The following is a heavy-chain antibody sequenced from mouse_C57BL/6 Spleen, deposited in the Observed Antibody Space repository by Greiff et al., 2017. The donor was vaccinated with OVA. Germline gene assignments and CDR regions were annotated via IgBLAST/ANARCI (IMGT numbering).Heavy chain of an antibody. Sequence: VKLVESGAELARPGASVKLSCKASGYTFTSYGISWVKQRTGQGLEWIGEIYPRSGNTYYNEKFKGKATLTADKSSSTAYMELRSLTSEDSAVYFCARKGEFYYDFDLDYWGQGTTLTVSS. J-gene: IGHJ2*01. D-gene: IGHD2-4*01. CDR3: ARKGEFYYDFDLDY. CDR2: IYPRSGNT. CDR1: GYTFTSYG. V-gene: IGHV1-81*01.